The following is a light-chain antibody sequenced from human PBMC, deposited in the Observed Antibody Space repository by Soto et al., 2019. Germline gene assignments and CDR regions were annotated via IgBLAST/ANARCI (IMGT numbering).Light chain of an antibody. CDR1: QSVSSNF. V-gene: IGKV3-20*01. CDR2: GAS. Sequence: EIVLTQSPGTLSLSPGDRATLSCRASQSVSSNFLAWYQQKPGQAPRLLIYGASIRATGIPDRFSGSGSGTDFTLTIRRLEPKDFAMYFCNKYGSSPRTFGQVTKVEIK. J-gene: IGKJ1*01. CDR3: NKYGSSPRT.